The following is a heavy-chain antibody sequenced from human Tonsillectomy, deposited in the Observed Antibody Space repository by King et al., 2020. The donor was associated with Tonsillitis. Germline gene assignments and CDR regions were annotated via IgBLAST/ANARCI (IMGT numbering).Heavy chain of an antibody. D-gene: IGHD3-22*01. CDR1: GFTFSDYS. V-gene: IGHV3-48*01. CDR3: ARMNFDSSGHYRYFDY. J-gene: IGHJ4*02. CDR2: ISSSSSAI. Sequence: EVQLVQSGGGLVQPGGYLRLSCAASGFTFSDYSITWVRQAPDKGLEWVSYISSSSSAIYHADSVKGRFTISRDNARNSLHLQMNSLRAEDTALYYCARMNFDSSGHYRYFDYWGQGTPVTVSS.